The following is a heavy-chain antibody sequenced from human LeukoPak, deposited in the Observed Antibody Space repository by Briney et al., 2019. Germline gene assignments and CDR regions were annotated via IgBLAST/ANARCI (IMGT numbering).Heavy chain of an antibody. CDR2: IIPIFGTA. V-gene: IGHV1-69*13. CDR3: ARETAGMDV. CDR1: GYTFTSYY. Sequence: SVKVSCKASGYTFTSYYMHWVRQAPGQGLEWMGGIIPIFGTANYAQKFQGRVTITADESTSTAYMELSSLRSEDTAVYYCARETAGMDVWGQGTTVTVSS. J-gene: IGHJ6*02.